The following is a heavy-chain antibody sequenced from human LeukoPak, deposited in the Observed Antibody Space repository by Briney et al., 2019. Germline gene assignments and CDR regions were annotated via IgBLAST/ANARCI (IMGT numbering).Heavy chain of an antibody. J-gene: IGHJ4*02. Sequence: GGSLRLSCAASGFTFSSHAMSWVRQAPGKGLEWVSAISGSGGSTYYADSVKGRFTISRDNSKNTLYLQMNSLRAEDTAVYYCAKDKEAGPGVFDYWGQGTLVTVSS. CDR3: AKDKEAGPGVFDY. D-gene: IGHD3-10*01. CDR1: GFTFSSHA. V-gene: IGHV3-23*01. CDR2: ISGSGGST.